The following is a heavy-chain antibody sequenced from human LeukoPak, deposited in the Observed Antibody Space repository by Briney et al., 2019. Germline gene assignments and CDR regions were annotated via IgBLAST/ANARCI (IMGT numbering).Heavy chain of an antibody. CDR1: GGSMSSYY. CDR3: ARGGDGYNPLDY. V-gene: IGHV4-59*01. Sequence: SETLSLTCTVSGGSMSSYYWSWIRQPPGKGLEWIGYIYFSRGTNYSPSLKRRLTISVDTSKNQFSLRLSSITAADTAVYYCARGGDGYNPLDYWGRGTLVTVSS. J-gene: IGHJ4*02. CDR2: IYFSRGT. D-gene: IGHD5-24*01.